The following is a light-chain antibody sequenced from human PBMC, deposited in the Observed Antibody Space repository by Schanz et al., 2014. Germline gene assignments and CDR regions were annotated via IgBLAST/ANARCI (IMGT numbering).Light chain of an antibody. V-gene: IGLV2-8*01. J-gene: IGLJ3*02. CDR1: SSDVGGYKY. Sequence: QSALTQPPTASGSPGQSVTISCTGTSSDVGGYKYVSWYQQHPGKAPKLMIYEVSKRPSGVPDRFSGSKSGNTASLTISGLQAEDEADYYCCSYAGSYTGVFGGGTKLTVL. CDR3: CSYAGSYTGV. CDR2: EVS.